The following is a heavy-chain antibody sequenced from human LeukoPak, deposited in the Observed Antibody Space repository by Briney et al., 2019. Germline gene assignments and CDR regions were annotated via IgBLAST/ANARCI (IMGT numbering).Heavy chain of an antibody. J-gene: IGHJ4*02. Sequence: PGGSLRLSCAASGLTFSSYSMNWVRQAPGKWLEWVSTISSSSSYIYYADSVEGRFTISRDNAKNSLYLQMNSLRAEDTAVYYCARGALGISSTSCGYWGQGTLVTVSS. D-gene: IGHD2-2*01. V-gene: IGHV3-21*01. CDR3: ARGALGISSTSCGY. CDR2: ISSSSSYI. CDR1: GLTFSSYS.